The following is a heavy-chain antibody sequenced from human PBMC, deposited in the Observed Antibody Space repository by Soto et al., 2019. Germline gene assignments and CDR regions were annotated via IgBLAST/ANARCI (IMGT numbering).Heavy chain of an antibody. J-gene: IGHJ5*02. CDR1: GGSISSYY. V-gene: IGHV4-59*08. D-gene: IGHD2-8*01. CDR3: AREVSPTNWFDP. CDR2: IYYSGST. Sequence: SETLSLTCTVSGGSISSYYWSWIRQPPGKGLEWIGYIYYSGSTNYNPSLKSRVTISVDTSKNQFSLKLSSVTAADTAVYYCAREVSPTNWFDPWGQGTLVTVSS.